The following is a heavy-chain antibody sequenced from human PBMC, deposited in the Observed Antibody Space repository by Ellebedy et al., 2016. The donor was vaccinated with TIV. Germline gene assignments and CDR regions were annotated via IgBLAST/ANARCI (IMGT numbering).Heavy chain of an antibody. J-gene: IGHJ5*02. CDR2: ISAYNGNT. V-gene: IGHV1-18*04. Sequence: ASVKVSCXASGYTFTGYYMHWVRQAPGQGLEWMGWISAYNGNTNYAQKLQGRVTMTTDTSTSTAYMELRSLRSEDTAVYYCAREHRRVVTVVGARWFDPWGQGTLVTVSS. D-gene: IGHD1-26*01. CDR3: AREHRRVVTVVGARWFDP. CDR1: GYTFTGYY.